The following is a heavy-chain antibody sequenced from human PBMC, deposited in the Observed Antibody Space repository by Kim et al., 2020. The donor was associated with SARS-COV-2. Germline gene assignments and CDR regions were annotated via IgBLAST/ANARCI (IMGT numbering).Heavy chain of an antibody. CDR2: IYYSGST. J-gene: IGHJ6*01. CDR1: GGSVSSGSYY. V-gene: IGHV4-61*01. CDR3: ARDRSSSWPSNYYYYG. Sequence: SETLSLTCTVSGGSVSSGSYYWSWIRQPPGKGLEWIGYIYYSGSTNYNPSLKSRVTISVDTSKNQFSLKLSSVTAADTAVYYCARDRSSSWPSNYYYYG. D-gene: IGHD6-13*01.